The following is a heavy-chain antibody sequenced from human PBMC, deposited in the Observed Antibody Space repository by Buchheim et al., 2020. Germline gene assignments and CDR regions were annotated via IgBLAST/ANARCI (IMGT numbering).Heavy chain of an antibody. CDR2: IWYDGSNK. D-gene: IGHD1-1*01. V-gene: IGHV3-33*01. Sequence: QVQLVESGGGVVQPGRSLRLSCAASGFTFSSYGMHWVRQAPGKGLEWVAVIWYDGSNKYYADSVKGRFTISRDNSKNTLYLQMNSLGAEDTSVYYCARDLSTTGTTYFDYWGQGTL. CDR3: ARDLSTTGTTYFDY. CDR1: GFTFSSYG. J-gene: IGHJ4*02.